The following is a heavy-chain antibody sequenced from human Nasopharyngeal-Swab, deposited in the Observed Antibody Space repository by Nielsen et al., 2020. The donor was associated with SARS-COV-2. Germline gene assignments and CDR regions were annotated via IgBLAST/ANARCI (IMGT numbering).Heavy chain of an antibody. J-gene: IGHJ5*02. CDR3: ARASTYYDILTGYYNWFDP. V-gene: IGHV4-31*02. D-gene: IGHD3-9*01. CDR2: IYYSGST. Sequence: WIRQPPGKGLEWIGYIYYSGSTYYNPSLKSRVTISVDTSKNQFSLKLSSVTAADTAVYYCARASTYYDILTGYYNWFDPWGQGTPVTVSS.